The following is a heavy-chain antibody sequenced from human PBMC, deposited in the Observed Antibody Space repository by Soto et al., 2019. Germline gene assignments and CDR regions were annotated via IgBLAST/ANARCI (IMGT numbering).Heavy chain of an antibody. Sequence: ASVKVSWKASGYTFTGYYMHWVRQAPGQGLEWMGWISAYNGNTNYAQKLQGRVTMTTDTSTSTAYMELRSLRSDDTAVYYCARWRGDYYYYMDVWGKGTTVTVSS. CDR3: ARWRGDYYYYMDV. D-gene: IGHD3-10*01. J-gene: IGHJ6*03. CDR2: ISAYNGNT. CDR1: GYTFTGYY. V-gene: IGHV1-18*04.